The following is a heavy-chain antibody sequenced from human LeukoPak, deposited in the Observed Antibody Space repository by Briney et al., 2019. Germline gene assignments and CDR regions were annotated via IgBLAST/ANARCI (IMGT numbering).Heavy chain of an antibody. J-gene: IGHJ6*03. CDR1: GFTFDDYG. D-gene: IGHD2-8*01. CDR2: ISWNGGYT. CDR3: ARDLMMEGRYFNYYMDV. Sequence: PGGSLRLSCAASGFTFDDYGMSWVRQAPGKGLEWVSGISWNGGYTHYADSVKGRFTISRDNAKNSLYLQMNSLRAEDTALYYCARDLMMEGRYFNYYMDVWGEGTTVTVSS. V-gene: IGHV3-20*04.